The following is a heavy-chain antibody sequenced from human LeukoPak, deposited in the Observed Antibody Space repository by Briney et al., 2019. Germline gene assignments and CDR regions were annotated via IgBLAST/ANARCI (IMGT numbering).Heavy chain of an antibody. J-gene: IGHJ5*02. CDR1: GGSISSGGYY. V-gene: IGHV4-39*07. CDR3: ARATYDFWKSNWFDP. CDR2: IYYSGST. D-gene: IGHD3-3*01. Sequence: SQTLSLTCTVSGGSISSGGYYWSWIRQPPGKGLEWIGSIYYSGSTYYNPSLKSRVTISVDTSKNQFSLKLSSVTAADTAVYYCARATYDFWKSNWFDPWGQGTLVTVSS.